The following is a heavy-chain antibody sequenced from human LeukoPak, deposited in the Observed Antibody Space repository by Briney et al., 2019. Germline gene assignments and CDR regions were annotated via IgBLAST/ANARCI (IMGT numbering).Heavy chain of an antibody. CDR2: IYDRGPA. Sequence: SQTLSLTCTVSGGAITSGGYSWNWIRQPPGKGPEWIGCIYDRGPAYYNPSLKSRFTISVDRPKNQFFLNVTSLTAADTAVYYCARSRQASGLFNSWGQGTLVVVSS. CDR1: GGAITSGGYS. V-gene: IGHV4-30-2*01. D-gene: IGHD3-10*01. CDR3: ARSRQASGLFNS. J-gene: IGHJ5*01.